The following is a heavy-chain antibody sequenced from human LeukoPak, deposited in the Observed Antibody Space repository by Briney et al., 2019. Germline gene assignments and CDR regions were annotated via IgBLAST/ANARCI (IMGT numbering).Heavy chain of an antibody. Sequence: GGSLRLSCAASGFTFSSYWMDWVRQAPGKGLVWVSRINSDGRSTSYADSVRGRFTISRDNAKNTLYLQMNSLRAEDTAVYYCARDRIAGGYYSNTFDYWGQGTLVTVSS. CDR3: ARDRIAGGYYSNTFDY. J-gene: IGHJ4*02. V-gene: IGHV3-74*01. D-gene: IGHD3-3*01. CDR2: INSDGRST. CDR1: GFTFSSYW.